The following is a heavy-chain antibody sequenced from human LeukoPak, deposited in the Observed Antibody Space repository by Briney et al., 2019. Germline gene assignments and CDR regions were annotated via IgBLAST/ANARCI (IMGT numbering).Heavy chain of an antibody. V-gene: IGHV3-30-3*01. Sequence: GGSLRLYCAASGSTFSSYAMHWVRQAPGKGLEWVAVISYDGSNKYYADSVKGRFTISRDNSKNTLYLQMNSLRAEDTAVYYCATGRQYYDFWSGYSFDYWGQGTLVTVSS. CDR2: ISYDGSNK. D-gene: IGHD3-3*01. J-gene: IGHJ4*02. CDR3: ATGRQYYDFWSGYSFDY. CDR1: GSTFSSYA.